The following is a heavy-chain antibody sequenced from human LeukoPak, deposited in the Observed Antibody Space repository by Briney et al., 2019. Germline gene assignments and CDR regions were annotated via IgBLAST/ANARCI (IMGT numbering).Heavy chain of an antibody. D-gene: IGHD3-9*01. V-gene: IGHV4-59*01. CDR3: ARAPVLRYFDWYFDY. Sequence: SETLSLTCTVSGGSISSYYWSWIRQPPGKGLEWIGYIYYSGSTNYNPSLKSRVTISVDTSKNQFSLKLSSVTAADTAVNYCARAPVLRYFDWYFDYWGQGTLVTVSS. CDR1: GGSISSYY. J-gene: IGHJ4*02. CDR2: IYYSGST.